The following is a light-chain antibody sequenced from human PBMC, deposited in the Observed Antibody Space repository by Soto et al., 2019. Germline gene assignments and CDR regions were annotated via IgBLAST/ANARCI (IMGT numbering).Light chain of an antibody. V-gene: IGKV3-20*01. J-gene: IGKJ2*01. Sequence: EIVLTQSPGTLSLFPGDRATLSCRASQRVSNSYLAWFQQKPGQAPRLLIYDASSRAAGVPDRVSGGGSGTDFTLTISTLEPEDFALYFCQQYERPPFAFGQVTRLEI. CDR3: QQYERPPFA. CDR2: DAS. CDR1: QRVSNSY.